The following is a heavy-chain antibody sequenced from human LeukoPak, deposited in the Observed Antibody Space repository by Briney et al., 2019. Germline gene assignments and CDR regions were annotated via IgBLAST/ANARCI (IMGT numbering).Heavy chain of an antibody. Sequence: SETLSLTCAVYGGSFSGYYWSWIRQPPGKGLEWIGYIYYSGSTNYNPSLKSRVTISVDTSKNQFSLKLSSVTAADTAVYYCAGGIAVAGIDYWGQGTLVTVSS. CDR1: GGSFSGYY. D-gene: IGHD6-19*01. J-gene: IGHJ4*02. CDR3: AGGIAVAGIDY. V-gene: IGHV4-59*08. CDR2: IYYSGST.